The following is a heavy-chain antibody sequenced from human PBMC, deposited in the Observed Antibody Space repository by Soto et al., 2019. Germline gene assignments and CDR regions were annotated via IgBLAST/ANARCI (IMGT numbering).Heavy chain of an antibody. CDR2: IYYDGNT. D-gene: IGHD5-12*01. J-gene: IGHJ6*02. Sequence: QLQLQESGPGLVKPSETLSLSCSVSGDSISSGGYYWVWIRQPPGKGLEWIGSIYYDGNTFYNASIKSRLTISRDMSKNQFSLKLSSVTAADTAVYYGESRLGYGYAMDVWGQGTTVTVSS. V-gene: IGHV4-39*01. CDR1: GDSISSGGYY. CDR3: ESRLGYGYAMDV.